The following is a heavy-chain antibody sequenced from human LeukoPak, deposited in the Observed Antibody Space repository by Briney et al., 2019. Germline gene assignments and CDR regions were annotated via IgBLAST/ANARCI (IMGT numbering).Heavy chain of an antibody. CDR1: GGSISSYY. D-gene: IGHD3-10*01. V-gene: IGHV4-59*01. J-gene: IGHJ3*02. CDR2: IYYSGST. Sequence: SETLSLTCTVSGGSISSYYWSWIRQPPGKGLEWIGYIYYSGSTNYNPSLKSRVTISVDTSKNQFSLKLSSVTAADTAVYYCARAIRFGEFPHPDVFDIWGQGTMVTVSS. CDR3: ARAIRFGEFPHPDVFDI.